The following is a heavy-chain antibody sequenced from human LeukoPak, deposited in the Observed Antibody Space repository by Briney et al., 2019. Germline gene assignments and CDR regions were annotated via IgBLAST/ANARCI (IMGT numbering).Heavy chain of an antibody. V-gene: IGHV5-51*01. CDR1: GYRFTNYW. CDR3: ARLPAVAGIGAVDI. J-gene: IGHJ3*02. CDR2: IYPGDSDS. D-gene: IGHD6-19*01. Sequence: GESLKISCKGSGYRFTNYWIGLVRQMPGKGLEWMGIIYPGDSDSKYSPPFQGQVTISADKSISTAYLQWSSLKASDTAMYYCARLPAVAGIGAVDIWGQGTMVTVSS.